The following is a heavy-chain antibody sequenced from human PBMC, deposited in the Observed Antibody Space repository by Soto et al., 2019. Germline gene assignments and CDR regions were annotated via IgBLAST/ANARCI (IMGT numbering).Heavy chain of an antibody. CDR1: GFTFSTYA. J-gene: IGHJ4*02. Sequence: PGGSLRLSCVVSGFTFSTYAMSWVRQAPGKGLEWVSAIVGSGAGTYYADSVKGRFTISRDNSKNTLYLQMNSLRAEDTAVYYCVTISGPGRAVSGAGLFDFWGQGTLVTVSS. D-gene: IGHD6-19*01. CDR3: VTISGPGRAVSGAGLFDF. V-gene: IGHV3-23*01. CDR2: IVGSGAGT.